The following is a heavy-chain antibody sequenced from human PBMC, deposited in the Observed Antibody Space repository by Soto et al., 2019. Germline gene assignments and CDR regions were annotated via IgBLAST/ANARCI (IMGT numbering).Heavy chain of an antibody. CDR1: GYTFTSYA. CDR2: IIPIFGTA. J-gene: IGHJ6*02. CDR3: ARGYYYDSSGYLYYYYGMDV. Sequence: SVKVSCKASGYTFTSYAMHWVRQAPGQRLEWMGGIIPIFGTANYAQKFQGRVTITADESTSTAYMELSSLRSEDTAVYYCARGYYYDSSGYLYYYYGMDVWGQGTTVTVSS. V-gene: IGHV1-69*13. D-gene: IGHD3-22*01.